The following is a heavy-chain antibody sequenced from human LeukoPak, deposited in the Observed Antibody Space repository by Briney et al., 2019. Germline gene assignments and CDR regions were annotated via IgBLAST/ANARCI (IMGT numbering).Heavy chain of an antibody. Sequence: GGSLRLSCAASGFTFSSYEMNWVRQAPEKGLEWVSVISGSGATTYYADSVKGRFTISRDNSKNTLYLQMNSLRAEDTAIYYCAKSIYSGSFYKGFDYWGQGTLVTVSS. CDR3: AKSIYSGSFYKGFDY. J-gene: IGHJ4*02. CDR1: GFTFSSYE. D-gene: IGHD1-26*01. CDR2: ISGSGATT. V-gene: IGHV3-23*01.